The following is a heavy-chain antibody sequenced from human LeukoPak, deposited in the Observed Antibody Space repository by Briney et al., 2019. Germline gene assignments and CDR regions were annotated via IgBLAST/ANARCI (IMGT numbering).Heavy chain of an antibody. Sequence: GGSLRLSCAASGFTFTNHGMSWVRQALGKGLEWVSGIGGSGEVTYYADSAKGRFTISRDNSKNTVYLQMNSLRAEDTAVYYCAKDRDIFRFDPWGPGTLVTVSS. D-gene: IGHD2-15*01. CDR1: GFTFTNHG. CDR2: IGGSGEVT. V-gene: IGHV3-23*01. CDR3: AKDRDIFRFDP. J-gene: IGHJ5*02.